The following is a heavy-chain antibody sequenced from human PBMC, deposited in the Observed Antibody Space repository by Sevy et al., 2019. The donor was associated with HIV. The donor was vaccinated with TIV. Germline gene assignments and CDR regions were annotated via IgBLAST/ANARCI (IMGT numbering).Heavy chain of an antibody. D-gene: IGHD3-16*01. V-gene: IGHV3-43*01. CDR2: MSWDGGST. Sequence: GGCLRLSCSASGFTFDDYTMHWVRQAPGKGLEWVSLMSWDGGSTYYADSVKGRFTISRDNSKNSLYLQMYSLKIEDTALYYCAKDRGLDYGMDVWGQGTTVTVSS. CDR3: AKDRGLDYGMDV. J-gene: IGHJ6*02. CDR1: GFTFDDYT.